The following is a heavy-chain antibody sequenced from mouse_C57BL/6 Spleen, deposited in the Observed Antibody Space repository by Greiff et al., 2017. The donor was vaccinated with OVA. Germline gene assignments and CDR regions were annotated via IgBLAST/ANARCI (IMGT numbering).Heavy chain of an antibody. Sequence: EVKLMESGGGLVQPGGSMKLSCAASGFTFSDAWMDWVRQSPEKGLEWVAEIRNKANNHATYYAESVKGRFTISRDDSKSSVYLQMNSLRAEDTGIYYCTREGSNRYYFDYWGQGTTLTVSS. CDR1: GFTFSDAW. CDR2: IRNKANNHAT. V-gene: IGHV6-6*01. CDR3: TREGSNRYYFDY. D-gene: IGHD2-5*01. J-gene: IGHJ2*01.